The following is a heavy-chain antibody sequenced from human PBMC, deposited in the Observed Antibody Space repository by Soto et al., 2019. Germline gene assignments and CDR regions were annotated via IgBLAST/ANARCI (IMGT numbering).Heavy chain of an antibody. V-gene: IGHV1-3*01. CDR3: AREKGATGTFDF. Sequence: ASVKVSCKASGYTFTRYAIHWVRQAPGQRLEWMGWVNAGSGHATYSQEFQGRVTITRDTSASTAYMELSSLTFEDTAVYYCAREKGATGTFDFWGQGTPVTVSS. CDR1: GYTFTRYA. D-gene: IGHD6-13*01. J-gene: IGHJ4*02. CDR2: VNAGSGHA.